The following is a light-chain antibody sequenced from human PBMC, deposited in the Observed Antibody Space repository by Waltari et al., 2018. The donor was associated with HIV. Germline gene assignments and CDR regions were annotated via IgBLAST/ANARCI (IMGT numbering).Light chain of an antibody. CDR1: NIGSNT. Sequence: SYVLTQPPSVSVAPGQTARITCGGNNIGSNTVHWYQQSPGQAPVLVVHADSDRPSGMPVRFSGSNSGNTATLTISRVEAGDEADYYGQVWDSRSDHPVLGGGTRLTVL. CDR2: ADS. CDR3: QVWDSRSDHPV. V-gene: IGLV3-21*02. J-gene: IGLJ3*02.